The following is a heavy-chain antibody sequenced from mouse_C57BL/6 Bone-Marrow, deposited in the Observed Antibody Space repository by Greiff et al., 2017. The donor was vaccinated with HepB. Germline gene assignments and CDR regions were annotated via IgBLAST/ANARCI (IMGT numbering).Heavy chain of an antibody. Sequence: EVKLVESGGGLVQPGGSLKLSCAASGFTFSDYGMAWVRQAPRKGPEWVAFISNLAYSIYYADTVTGRFTISRENAKNTLYLEMSSLRSEDTAMYYCARLYYDYDPWFAYWGQGTLFTVSA. J-gene: IGHJ3*01. CDR2: ISNLAYSI. CDR1: GFTFSDYG. CDR3: ARLYYDYDPWFAY. V-gene: IGHV5-15*01. D-gene: IGHD2-4*01.